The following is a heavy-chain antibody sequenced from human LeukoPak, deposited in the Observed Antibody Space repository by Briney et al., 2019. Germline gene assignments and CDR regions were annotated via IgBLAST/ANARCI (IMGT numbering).Heavy chain of an antibody. CDR1: GYTFTDLY. Sequence: ASVKVSCKTSGYTFTDLYIHWVRQAPGQGLEWMGRVNPNSGGTDYAQKFQGRVTMTRDTSIGTAYMEQNRLRSDDTAVYFCARGEVVPAAISYYYYGVAVWGQGTTVTVSS. V-gene: IGHV1-2*06. D-gene: IGHD2-2*02. CDR2: VNPNSGGT. CDR3: ARGEVVPAAISYYYYGVAV. J-gene: IGHJ6*02.